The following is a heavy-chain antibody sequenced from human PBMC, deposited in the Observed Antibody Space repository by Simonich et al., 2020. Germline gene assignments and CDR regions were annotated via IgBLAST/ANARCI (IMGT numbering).Heavy chain of an antibody. J-gene: IGHJ5*02. V-gene: IGHV1-8*03. CDR2: VNPNSGNT. CDR1: GYTFTSYD. Sequence: QVQLVQSGAEVKKPGASVKVSCKASGYTFTSYDINWVRQATGQGLEWMGDVNPNSGNTGYAQKFQGRVTITMNTSISTAYMELSSLRSEDTAVYYCARARYCSSTSCYNWFDPWGQGTLVTVSS. CDR3: ARARYCSSTSCYNWFDP. D-gene: IGHD2-2*01.